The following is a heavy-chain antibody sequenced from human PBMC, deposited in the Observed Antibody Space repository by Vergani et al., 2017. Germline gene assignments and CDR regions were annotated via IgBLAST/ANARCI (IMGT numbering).Heavy chain of an antibody. Sequence: QVQLQESGPGLVKPSETLSLTCTVSGGSISSSSYYWGWIRQPPGKGLEWIGSIYYSGSTYYNPSLKSRVTISVDTSKNQFSLKLSSVTAADTAVYYCARRLDYGDADYWGQGTLVTVSS. CDR2: IYYSGST. V-gene: IGHV4-39*01. CDR1: GGSISSSSYY. J-gene: IGHJ4*02. D-gene: IGHD4-17*01. CDR3: ARRLDYGDADY.